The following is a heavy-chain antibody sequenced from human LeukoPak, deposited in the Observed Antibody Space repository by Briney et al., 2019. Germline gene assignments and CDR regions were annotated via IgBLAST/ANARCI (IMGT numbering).Heavy chain of an antibody. D-gene: IGHD3-10*01. CDR2: IHYSGST. Sequence: SSETLSLTCTVSGGSISTYYWSWIRQPPGKGLEWIGYIHYSGSTNYNPSLRGRVTMSVDTSKNQLSLKLSSVTAADAAVYYCARGDAMLRGVIDEIDPWGQGTLVTVSS. CDR3: ARGDAMLRGVIDEIDP. J-gene: IGHJ5*02. CDR1: GGSISTYY. V-gene: IGHV4-59*01.